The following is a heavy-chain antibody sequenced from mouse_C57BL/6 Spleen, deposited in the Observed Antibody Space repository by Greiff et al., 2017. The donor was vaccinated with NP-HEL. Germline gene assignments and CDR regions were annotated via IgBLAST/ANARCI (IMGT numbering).Heavy chain of an antibody. D-gene: IGHD4-1*01. CDR3: ARKKLGGNFDN. CDR1: GYTFTSYT. CDR2: INPSSGYT. V-gene: IGHV1-4*01. Sequence: VQLQQSGAELARPGASVKMSCKASGYTFTSYTMHWVKQRPGQGLEWIGYINPSSGYTKYNQKFKDKATLTADKSSSTAYMQLSSLTSEDSAVYYCARKKLGGNFDNWGQGTTLTVSS. J-gene: IGHJ2*01.